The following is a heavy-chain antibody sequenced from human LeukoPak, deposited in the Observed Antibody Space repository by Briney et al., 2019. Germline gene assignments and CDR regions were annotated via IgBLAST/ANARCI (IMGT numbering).Heavy chain of an antibody. CDR1: GFTFISYV. CDR3: ERASRGCDYFDY. J-gene: IGHJ4*02. D-gene: IGHD6-19*01. V-gene: IGHV3-13*05. CDR2: IGTAGDP. Sequence: GGSLRLSCAASGFTFISYVMHWVRQVTGKGLEWVSAIGTAGDPSYPGSVKGRFTISREIAKNSLYLQMNSLRDGDTAVYYCERASRGCDYFDYGGQGTVVSVSS.